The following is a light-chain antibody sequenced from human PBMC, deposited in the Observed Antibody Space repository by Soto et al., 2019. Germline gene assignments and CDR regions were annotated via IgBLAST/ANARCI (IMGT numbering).Light chain of an antibody. V-gene: IGKV3-11*01. CDR1: QSVSRY. Sequence: EIVLTQSPATLSLSPGERATLSCRASQSVSRYLAWYQQKPGQAPRLLIHDASNRATGIPARFSGSGSGTDFTLTISSLEPEDFAVYYCQQHSNWLTFGGGNKVEIK. J-gene: IGKJ4*01. CDR3: QQHSNWLT. CDR2: DAS.